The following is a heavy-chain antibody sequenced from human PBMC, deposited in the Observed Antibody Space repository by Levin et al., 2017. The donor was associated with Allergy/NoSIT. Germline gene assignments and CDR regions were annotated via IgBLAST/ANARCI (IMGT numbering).Heavy chain of an antibody. CDR3: ARSTTVRDYYYGMDV. CDR1: GGSISSYY. D-gene: IGHD2/OR15-2a*01. J-gene: IGHJ6*02. CDR2: IYYSGST. Sequence: GSLRLSCTVSGGSISSYYWSWIRQPPGKGLEWIGYIYYSGSTNYNPSLKSRDTISVDTSKNQFSLKLSSVTAADTAVYYCARSTTVRDYYYGMDVWGQGTTVTVSS. V-gene: IGHV4-59*01.